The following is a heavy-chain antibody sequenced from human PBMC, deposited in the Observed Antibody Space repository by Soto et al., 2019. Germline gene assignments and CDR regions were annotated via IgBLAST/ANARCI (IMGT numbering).Heavy chain of an antibody. D-gene: IGHD4-4*01. J-gene: IGHJ5*02. V-gene: IGHV4-39*01. Sequence: SETLSLTCTVSGGSISSSSYYWGWIRQPPGKGLEWIGSIYYSGSTYYNPSLKSRVTISVDTSKNQFSLKLGSVTAADTAVHYCARHLTTVTTTTHSEENWFDPWGQGTLVTVSS. CDR2: IYYSGST. CDR3: ARHLTTVTTTTHSEENWFDP. CDR1: GGSISSSSYY.